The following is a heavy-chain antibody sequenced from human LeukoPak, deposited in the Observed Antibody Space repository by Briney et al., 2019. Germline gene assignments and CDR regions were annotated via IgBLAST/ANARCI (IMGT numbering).Heavy chain of an antibody. CDR3: ARDRGGCTGGSCFYYYYMDV. CDR2: IKPDTDGT. J-gene: IGHJ6*03. D-gene: IGHD2-8*02. CDR1: GYTFTDYY. V-gene: IGHV1-2*02. Sequence: ASVKVSCKASGYTFTDYYIHWIRQAPGQGLEWMGWIKPDTDGTTYAQKFQGRVTLTMDTSLSTAYMEVSSLRSDDTAIYYCARDRGGCTGGSCFYYYYMDVWGTGTTVTVSS.